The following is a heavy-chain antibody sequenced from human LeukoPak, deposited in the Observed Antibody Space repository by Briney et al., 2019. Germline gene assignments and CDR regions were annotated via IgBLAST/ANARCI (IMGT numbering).Heavy chain of an antibody. J-gene: IGHJ6*03. Sequence: PSETLSLTCTVSGGSISSGTYYWGWVRQLPGKGLEWIGTIYYSGTTYYNPSLKSRVTISIDTSKNHFSLKLSSVTAADTAIYYCARDFSSSSTVYYYYYMDVWGKGTTVTVSS. V-gene: IGHV4-39*07. CDR2: IYYSGTT. CDR1: GGSISSGTYY. CDR3: ARDFSSSSTVYYYYYMDV. D-gene: IGHD6-6*01.